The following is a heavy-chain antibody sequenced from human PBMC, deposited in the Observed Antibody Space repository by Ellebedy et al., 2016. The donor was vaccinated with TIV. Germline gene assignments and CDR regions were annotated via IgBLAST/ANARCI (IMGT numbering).Heavy chain of an antibody. Sequence: PGGSLRLSCKASGFNFEKVWMNWVRKVPGKGLEWVGRVKSKADGGTIDHSAPVKDRFILSRDDSKEMFYLQMYSLKVEDTAIYSCTTLRSIWGQGTLVTVSS. CDR1: GFNFEKVW. V-gene: IGHV3-15*01. J-gene: IGHJ1*01. CDR2: VKSKADGGTI. D-gene: IGHD4-17*01. CDR3: TTLRSI.